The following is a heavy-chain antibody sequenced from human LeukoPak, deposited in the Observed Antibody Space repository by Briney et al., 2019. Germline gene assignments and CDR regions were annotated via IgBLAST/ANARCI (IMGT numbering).Heavy chain of an antibody. J-gene: IGHJ4*02. D-gene: IGHD2-21*02. CDR3: ANEDCSTARCIACFDF. Sequence: GGSLRLSCAASGFTFSSYAMIWVRQAPGQGLQWVSGIRDVGGTFYADSVKGRFTISRDNSKNTLYLQMNSLRAEDAAVYYCANEDCSTARCIACFDFWGQGTLVTVSS. CDR1: GFTFSSYA. V-gene: IGHV3-23*01. CDR2: IRDVGGT.